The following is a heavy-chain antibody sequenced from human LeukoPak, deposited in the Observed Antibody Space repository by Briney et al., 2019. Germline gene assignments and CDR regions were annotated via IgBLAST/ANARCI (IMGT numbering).Heavy chain of an antibody. D-gene: IGHD2-15*01. CDR3: ARGPVAAV. J-gene: IGHJ4*02. CDR2: MNPNSGNT. V-gene: IGHV1-8*01. Sequence: AXVKVSCKASGYTFTSYDINWVRQAPGQGLEWMGWMNPNSGNTDYAQKFQGRVTMNRNTSISTAYMELSSLRSEDTAVYYCARGPVAAVWGQGTLVTVSS. CDR1: GYTFTSYD.